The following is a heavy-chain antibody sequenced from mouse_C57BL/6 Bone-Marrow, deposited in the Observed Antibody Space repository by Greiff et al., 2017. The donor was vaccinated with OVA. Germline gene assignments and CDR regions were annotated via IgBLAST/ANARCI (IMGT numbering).Heavy chain of an antibody. CDR3: TRDRDYDYDNAMDY. J-gene: IGHJ4*01. Sequence: VKLVESGEGLVKPGGSLKLSCAASGFTFSSYAMSWVRQTPEKRLEWVAYISSGGDYIYYADTVKGRFTISRDNARNTMYLQMSSLKSEDTAMYYCTRDRDYDYDNAMDYWGQGTSVTVSS. CDR1: GFTFSSYA. CDR2: ISSGGDYI. D-gene: IGHD2-4*01. V-gene: IGHV5-9-1*02.